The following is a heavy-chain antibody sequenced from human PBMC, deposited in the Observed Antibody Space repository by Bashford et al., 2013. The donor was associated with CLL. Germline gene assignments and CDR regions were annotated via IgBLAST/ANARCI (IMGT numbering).Heavy chain of an antibody. CDR2: IYYGGST. CDR3: ARGGDFAWLS. V-gene: IGHV4-31*03. J-gene: IGHJ5*02. CDR1: GGYISDGGFY. Sequence: SETLSLTCTVSGGYISDGGFYWSWIRQHPGKGLEWIGNIYYGGSTYYNASVQSRVSISLDTSDKHFSLKLTSVTAADTAVYFCARGGDFAWLSWGQGILVTVSS. D-gene: IGHD3-3*01.